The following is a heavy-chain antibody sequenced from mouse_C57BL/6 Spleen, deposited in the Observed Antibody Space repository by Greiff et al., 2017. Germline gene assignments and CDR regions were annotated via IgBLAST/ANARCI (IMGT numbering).Heavy chain of an antibody. Sequence: DVKLQESVAELVRPGASVKLSCTASGFNIKNTYMHWVKQRPEQGLEWIGRIDPANGNTKYAPKFPGKATITTDPSSNTAYLQLSSLTSEDTAIDYCASYYGSSYEGYFDYWGQGTTLTVSS. CDR2: IDPANGNT. V-gene: IGHV14-3*01. D-gene: IGHD1-1*01. CDR3: ASYYGSSYEGYFDY. CDR1: GFNIKNTY. J-gene: IGHJ2*01.